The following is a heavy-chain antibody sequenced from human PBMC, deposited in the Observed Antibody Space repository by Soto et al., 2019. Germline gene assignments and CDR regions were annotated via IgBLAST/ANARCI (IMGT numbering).Heavy chain of an antibody. V-gene: IGHV3-74*03. CDR1: GFNLGSYW. J-gene: IGHJ4*02. CDR3: ARGGLEPLDY. Sequence: EVQLVESGGGLVQPGGSLRLSCAASGFNLGSYWMHWVRQAPGKGLVWVSRITDYGTTIKYAESVEGRFTISRDDAKGEVYLQMNNLRAEDTAVYYCARGGLEPLDYWGQGALVNVSS. D-gene: IGHD1-1*01. CDR2: ITDYGTTI.